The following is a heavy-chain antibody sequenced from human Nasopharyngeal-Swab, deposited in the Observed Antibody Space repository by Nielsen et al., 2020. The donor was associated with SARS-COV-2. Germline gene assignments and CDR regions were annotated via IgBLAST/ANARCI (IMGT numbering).Heavy chain of an antibody. CDR3: ARAFGSYEDWFDP. V-gene: IGHV4-30-2*01. D-gene: IGHD1-26*01. Sequence: LRLSCAVSGGPISSGGYSWSWIRQPPGKGLEWIGYIYHRGSTYYNPSLKSRVTISVDRSKNQFSLKLSSVTAADTAVYYCARAFGSYEDWFDPWGQGTLVTVSS. CDR2: IYHRGST. J-gene: IGHJ5*02. CDR1: GGPISSGGYS.